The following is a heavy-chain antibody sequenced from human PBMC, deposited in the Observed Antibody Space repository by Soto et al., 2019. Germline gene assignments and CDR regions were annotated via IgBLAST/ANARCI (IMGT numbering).Heavy chain of an antibody. CDR1: GGSISSYY. J-gene: IGHJ5*02. CDR3: ARGTAAAGIPPPGPFDP. CDR2: IYYSGST. Sequence: LSLTCTVSGGSISSYYWSWIRQPPGKGLEWIGYIYYSGSTNYNPSLKSRVTISVDTSKNQFSLKLSSVTAADTAVYYCARGTAAAGIPPPGPFDPWGQGTLVTVPQ. V-gene: IGHV4-59*01. D-gene: IGHD6-13*01.